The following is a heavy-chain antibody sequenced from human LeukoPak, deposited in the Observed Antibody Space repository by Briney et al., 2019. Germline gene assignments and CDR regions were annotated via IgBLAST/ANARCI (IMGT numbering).Heavy chain of an antibody. CDR3: ARFFRSEEFHPNWFDP. Sequence: ASVKVSCKASGYTFTGYYMHWVRQAPGQGLEWMGWINPNSGGTNYAQKFQGRVTMTRDTSISTAYMELSRLRSDDTAVYYCARFFRSEEFHPNWFDPWGQGTLVTVSS. CDR2: INPNSGGT. CDR1: GYTFTGYY. D-gene: IGHD3-3*01. J-gene: IGHJ5*02. V-gene: IGHV1-2*02.